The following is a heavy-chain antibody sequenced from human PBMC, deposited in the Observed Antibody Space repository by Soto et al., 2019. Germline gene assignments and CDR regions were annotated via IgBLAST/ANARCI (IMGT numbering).Heavy chain of an antibody. Sequence: EVQLLESGGGLVQPGGSLRLSCAASGFIFSSYAMSWVRQAPGKGLEWVSVTRSIDGSTYYADSVKGRFTISRDNSKNTLYLQMNSLRAEDTAVYYCAKEGWRDDNNMRYYGMDVWGQGTTVTVSS. CDR3: AKEGWRDDNNMRYYGMDV. CDR2: TRSIDGST. V-gene: IGHV3-23*01. J-gene: IGHJ6*02. CDR1: GFIFSSYA. D-gene: IGHD1-1*01.